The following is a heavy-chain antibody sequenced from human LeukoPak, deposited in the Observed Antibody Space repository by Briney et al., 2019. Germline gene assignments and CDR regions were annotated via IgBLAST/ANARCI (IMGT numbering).Heavy chain of an antibody. J-gene: IGHJ6*02. CDR3: ARDQWEPLHYYYGMDV. Sequence: SETLSLTCTVSGGSISSYYWSWIRQPPGKGLEWIGYIYYSGSTNYNPSLKSRVTISVDTSKNQFSLKLSSVTAADTAVYHCARDQWEPLHYYYGMDVWGQGTTVTVSS. CDR1: GGSISSYY. D-gene: IGHD1-26*01. V-gene: IGHV4-59*01. CDR2: IYYSGST.